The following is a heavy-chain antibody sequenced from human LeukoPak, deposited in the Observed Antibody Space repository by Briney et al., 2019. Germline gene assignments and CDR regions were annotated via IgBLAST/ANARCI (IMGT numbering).Heavy chain of an antibody. V-gene: IGHV4-34*01. D-gene: IGHD3-22*01. CDR2: INHSGST. J-gene: IGHJ6*02. Sequence: SETLSLTCAVYGGSFSGYYWSWIRQPPGKGLEWTGEINHSGSTNYNPSLKSRVTISVDTSKNQFSLKLSSVTAADTAVYYCARETMIVARPMDVWGQGTTVTVSS. CDR3: ARETMIVARPMDV. CDR1: GGSFSGYY.